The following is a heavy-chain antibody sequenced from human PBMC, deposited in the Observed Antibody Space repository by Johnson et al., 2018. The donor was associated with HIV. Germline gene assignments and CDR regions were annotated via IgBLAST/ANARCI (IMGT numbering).Heavy chain of an antibody. Sequence: QMLLVESGGGVVQPGRSLRLSCAASGFTFSSYGMHWVRQAPGKGLEWVAVIWYDGSNKYYADSVKGRFTISRDNSKNTLYLQMNSLRAEDTAVYYCAKDPGSGSPGAFDIWGQGTMVTVSS. CDR2: IWYDGSNK. V-gene: IGHV3-30*18. J-gene: IGHJ3*02. D-gene: IGHD1-26*01. CDR3: AKDPGSGSPGAFDI. CDR1: GFTFSSYG.